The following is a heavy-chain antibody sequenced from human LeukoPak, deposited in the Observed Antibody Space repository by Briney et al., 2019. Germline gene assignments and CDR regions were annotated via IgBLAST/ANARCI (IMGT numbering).Heavy chain of an antibody. D-gene: IGHD3-9*01. J-gene: IGHJ4*02. V-gene: IGHV3-23*01. Sequence: GGSLRLSCAGSGFTFSNFAMGWVRQAPGKGLEWVSTVSASGGRTYYADSVKGRFTISRDNSENTLSLQMYSLRAEDTAVYYCAKVNYDILTGYYSNFDYWGQGTLVTVSS. CDR3: AKVNYDILTGYYSNFDY. CDR2: VSASGGRT. CDR1: GFTFSNFA.